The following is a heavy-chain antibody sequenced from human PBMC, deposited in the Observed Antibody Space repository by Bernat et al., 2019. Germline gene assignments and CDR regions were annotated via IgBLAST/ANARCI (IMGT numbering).Heavy chain of an antibody. CDR3: SRVSVATITNWFDP. J-gene: IGHJ5*02. Sequence: QVQLQESGPGLVKPSETLSLTCTVSGGSISSYYWRWIRQPPGKGLEWIGYIYYSGSTNYNPSLKSRFTISVDTSKNQFSLKLSSVTAADTAVYYCSRVSVATITNWFDPWGQGTLVTVSS. CDR2: IYYSGST. CDR1: GGSISSYY. V-gene: IGHV4-59*01. D-gene: IGHD5-12*01.